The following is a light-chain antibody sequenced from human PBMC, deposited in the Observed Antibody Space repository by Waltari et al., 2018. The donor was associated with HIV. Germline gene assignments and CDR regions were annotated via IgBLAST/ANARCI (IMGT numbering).Light chain of an antibody. J-gene: IGLJ1*01. V-gene: IGLV1-40*01. Sequence: QSVLTQPPPASGAPGQRVTIPCTGSRPNIGAGYDVHWYQQLPGPAPKLLIYGNSNRPSGVPDRFSGSKSGTSASLAITGLQAEDEADYYCQSYDSSLSGYVFGTGTKVTVL. CDR1: RPNIGAGYD. CDR3: QSYDSSLSGYV. CDR2: GNS.